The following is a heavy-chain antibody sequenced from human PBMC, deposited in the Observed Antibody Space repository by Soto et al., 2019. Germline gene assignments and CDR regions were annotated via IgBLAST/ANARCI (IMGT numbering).Heavy chain of an antibody. D-gene: IGHD3-10*01. J-gene: IGHJ6*02. V-gene: IGHV1-24*01. CDR3: ATDAQKSLLWVGENSHYGMDV. Sequence: ASVKVSCKVSGYTLTELSMHWVRQAPGKGLEWMGGFDPEDGETIYAQKFQGRVTMTEDTSTDTAYMELSSLRSEDTAVYYCATDAQKSLLWVGENSHYGMDVWGQGTTVTSP. CDR1: GYTLTELS. CDR2: FDPEDGET.